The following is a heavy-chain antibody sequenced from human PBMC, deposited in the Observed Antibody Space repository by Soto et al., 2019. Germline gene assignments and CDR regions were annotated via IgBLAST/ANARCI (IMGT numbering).Heavy chain of an antibody. CDR2: ISSSSSYI. D-gene: IGHD5-12*01. V-gene: IGHV3-21*01. J-gene: IGHJ6*02. CDR3: ARGRRDGYIDNYGMDV. Sequence: GGSLRLSCAASGFTFSSYSMNWVRQAPGKGLEWVSSISSSSSYIYYADSVKGRFTISRDNAKNSLYLQMNSLRAEDTAVYYCARGRRDGYIDNYGMDVWGQGTTVTVYS. CDR1: GFTFSSYS.